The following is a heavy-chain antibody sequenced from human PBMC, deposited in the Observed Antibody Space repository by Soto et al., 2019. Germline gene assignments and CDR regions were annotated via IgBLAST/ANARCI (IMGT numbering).Heavy chain of an antibody. CDR2: ISGSGGST. V-gene: IGHV3-23*01. CDR1: GLTFSSYA. J-gene: IGHJ4*02. D-gene: IGHD5-12*01. Sequence: PGGSLRLSCAASGLTFSSYAMNWVRQAPGKGLEWVSGISGSGGSTDYADSVKGRFTISRDNAKNSLYLQMNSLRAEDTALYYCATRRDGYNLSFDYWGQGTLVTVSS. CDR3: ATRRDGYNLSFDY.